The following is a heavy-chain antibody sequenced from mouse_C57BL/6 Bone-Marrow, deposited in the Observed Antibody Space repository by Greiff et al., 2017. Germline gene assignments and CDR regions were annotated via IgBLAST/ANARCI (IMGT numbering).Heavy chain of an antibody. CDR3: ARGLESNYPWFAY. CDR1: GYTFTSYW. Sequence: LQQPGAELVKPGASVKLSCKASGYTFTSYWMQWVKQRPGQGLEWIGEIDPSDSYTNYNQKFKGKATLTVDTSSSTAYMQLSSLTSEDSAVYYCARGLESNYPWFAYWGQGTLVTVSA. CDR2: IDPSDSYT. V-gene: IGHV1-50*01. D-gene: IGHD2-5*01. J-gene: IGHJ3*01.